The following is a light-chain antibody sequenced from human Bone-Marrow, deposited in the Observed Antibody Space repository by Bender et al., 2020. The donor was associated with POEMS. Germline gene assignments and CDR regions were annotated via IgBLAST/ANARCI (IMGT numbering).Light chain of an antibody. J-gene: IGLJ3*02. CDR1: SNDVGGYKY. CDR3: SSYSSSSTSVV. Sequence: QSALTKPASVSGSPGQSITISCTGTSNDVGGYKYVSWYQQPPGTAPKLIIYEVTNRPSGVPDRFSGSKSGTSASLTISGLQPDDEADYYCSSYSSSSTSVVFGGGTKVTVL. V-gene: IGLV2-14*01. CDR2: EVT.